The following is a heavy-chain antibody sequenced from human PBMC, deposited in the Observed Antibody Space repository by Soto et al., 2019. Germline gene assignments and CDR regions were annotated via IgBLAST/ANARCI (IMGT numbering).Heavy chain of an antibody. J-gene: IGHJ3*02. CDR1: GVSVSTYY. D-gene: IGHD3-22*01. CDR3: ARTYDGSGPNSGGYGFDI. V-gene: IGHV4-59*02. Sequence: SETLSLTCTVSGVSVSTYYWSWIRQPPGKGLEWIAYIYYSGSTNYNPSPKSRVTISVDTSKNQFSLKLTSVTAADTAVYYCARTYDGSGPNSGGYGFDIWGQGTMVTVSS. CDR2: IYYSGST.